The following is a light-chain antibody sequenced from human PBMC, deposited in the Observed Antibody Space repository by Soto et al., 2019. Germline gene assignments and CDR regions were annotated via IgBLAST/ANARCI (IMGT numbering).Light chain of an antibody. V-gene: IGKV3-20*01. CDR2: GAS. Sequence: EIVLTQSPGTLSLSPGERATLSCRTSQRVTSSYLAWYQQKPGQAPRLLIYGASSRATGIPDSFSGSGSGPDFPLNISRLEPEDLSVYYCQQYGSSPLYTFGQGTKLELK. J-gene: IGKJ2*01. CDR3: QQYGSSPLYT. CDR1: QRVTSSY.